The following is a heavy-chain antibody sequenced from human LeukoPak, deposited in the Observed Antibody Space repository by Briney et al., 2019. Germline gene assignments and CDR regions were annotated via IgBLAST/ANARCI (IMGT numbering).Heavy chain of an antibody. D-gene: IGHD3-3*01. CDR2: VDSDGSST. CDR1: GFTFSSYW. CDR3: ARGITIFGVVNDAFDI. Sequence: GGSLRLSCAASGFTFSSYWMHWVRQAPGKGLVWVSRVDSDGSSTTYADSVKGRFTISRDNAKNTLYLQMNSLRAEDTAVYYCARGITIFGVVNDAFDIWGQGTMVTVSS. V-gene: IGHV3-74*01. J-gene: IGHJ3*02.